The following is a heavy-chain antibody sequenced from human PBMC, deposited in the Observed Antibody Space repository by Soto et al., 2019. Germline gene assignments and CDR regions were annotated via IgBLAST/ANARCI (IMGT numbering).Heavy chain of an antibody. CDR2: FDPEDGET. CDR1: GYTLTELS. V-gene: IGHV1-24*01. D-gene: IGHD6-13*01. J-gene: IGHJ4*02. CDR3: ATAGEPPQDPDHRSSSHR. Sequence: ASVKVSCKGSGYTLTELSMHWVRQAPGKGLEGRGGFDPEDGETIYAQKFQGRVTMTEDTSTDTAYMELSTLRSEDTAVYYCATAGEPPQDPDHRSSSHRWGQGTLVTGSS.